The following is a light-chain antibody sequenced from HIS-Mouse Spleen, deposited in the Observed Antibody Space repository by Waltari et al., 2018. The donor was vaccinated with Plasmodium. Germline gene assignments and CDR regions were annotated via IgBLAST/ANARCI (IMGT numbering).Light chain of an antibody. CDR1: QSVLYSSNNKNN. Sequence: DIVMTQSPDSLAVSLGERATINCKYSQSVLYSSNNKNNLAWYQQKPGQPPKLLIYWASTRESGVPDRFSGSGSGTDFTLTISSLQAEDVAVYYCQQYYSTPYTFGHGTKLEIK. CDR3: QQYYSTPYT. CDR2: WAS. J-gene: IGKJ2*01. V-gene: IGKV4-1*01.